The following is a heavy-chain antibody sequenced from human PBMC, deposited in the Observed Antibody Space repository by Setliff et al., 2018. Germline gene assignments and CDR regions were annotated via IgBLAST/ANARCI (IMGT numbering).Heavy chain of an antibody. J-gene: IGHJ5*02. CDR1: GDSISSGIYH. D-gene: IGHD3-3*02. CDR3: ARAGFELGQYNWFDP. V-gene: IGHV4-61*02. Sequence: LSLTCTVSGDSISSGIYHWSWIRQSAGKGLEWIGRIYVSTGSTNYSPSLKSRVSISVDRSKNQFSLNLTSVTAADTAVYYCARAGFELGQYNWFDPWGQGTLVTVSS. CDR2: IYVSTGST.